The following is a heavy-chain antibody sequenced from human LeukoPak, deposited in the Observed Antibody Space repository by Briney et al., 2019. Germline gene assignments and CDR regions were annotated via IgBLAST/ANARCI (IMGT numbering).Heavy chain of an antibody. CDR3: ARAVTIFGVVTRLDP. V-gene: IGHV1-18*01. Sequence: ASVKVSCKASGYTFTSYGISWVRQAPGQGLEWMGWISAYNGNTNYAQKLQGSVTMTTDTSTSTAYMELRSLRSDDTAVYYCARAVTIFGVVTRLDPWGQGTLVTVSS. CDR1: GYTFTSYG. CDR2: ISAYNGNT. D-gene: IGHD3-3*01. J-gene: IGHJ5*02.